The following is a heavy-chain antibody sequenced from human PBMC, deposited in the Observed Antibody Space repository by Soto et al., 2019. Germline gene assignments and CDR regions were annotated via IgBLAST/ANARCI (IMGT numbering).Heavy chain of an antibody. CDR2: IYHSGST. CDR3: AREDPRITIFGVETYYYYYGMDV. CDR1: GGSISSSNW. D-gene: IGHD3-3*01. V-gene: IGHV4-4*02. J-gene: IGHJ6*02. Sequence: PSETLSLTCAVSGGSISSSNWWSWVRQPPGKGLEWIGEIYHSGSTNYNPSLKSRVTISVDKSKNQFSLKLSSVTAADTAVYYCAREDPRITIFGVETYYYYYGMDVWGQGTTVTVSS.